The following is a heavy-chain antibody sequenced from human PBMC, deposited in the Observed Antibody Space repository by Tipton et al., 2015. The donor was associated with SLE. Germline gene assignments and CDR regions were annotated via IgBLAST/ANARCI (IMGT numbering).Heavy chain of an antibody. Sequence: SLRLSCAVSGFNFSTSGMHWVRQAPGKGLEWVSGISWNSGSIGYADSVKGRFTISRDNAKNSLYLQMNSLRAEDMALYYCARDTGATLDYFYGMDVWGQGTTVTVSS. CDR3: ARDTGATLDYFYGMDV. CDR2: ISWNSGSI. V-gene: IGHV3-9*03. J-gene: IGHJ6*02. CDR1: GFNFSTSG. D-gene: IGHD1-26*01.